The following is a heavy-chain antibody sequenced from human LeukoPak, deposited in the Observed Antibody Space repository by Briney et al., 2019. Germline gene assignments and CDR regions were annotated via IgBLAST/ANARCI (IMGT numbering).Heavy chain of an antibody. J-gene: IGHJ1*01. V-gene: IGHV3-74*01. Sequence: TGGSLRLSCAASGFTFSSYWMHWVRQAPGKGLVWVSRIKSGGSTNYADSVKGRFTISRDNAKNTVSLQMNSLRAEDTGVYYCARAPSEIGGYYPEYFRHWGQGTLVTVSS. CDR2: IKSGGST. D-gene: IGHD3-22*01. CDR3: ARAPSEIGGYYPEYFRH. CDR1: GFTFSSYW.